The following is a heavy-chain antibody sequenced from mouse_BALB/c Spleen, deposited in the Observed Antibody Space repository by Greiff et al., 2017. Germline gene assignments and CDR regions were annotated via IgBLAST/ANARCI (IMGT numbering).Heavy chain of an antibody. CDR1: GYTFSSYW. D-gene: IGHD2-4*01. Sequence: VQLQQSGAELMKPGASVKISCKATGYTFSSYWIEWVKQRPGHGLEWIGEILPGSGSTNYNEKFKGKATFTADTSSNTAYMQLSSLTSEDSAFYYCARGLITRAYWGQGTLVTVSA. V-gene: IGHV1-9*01. CDR2: ILPGSGST. J-gene: IGHJ3*01. CDR3: ARGLITRAY.